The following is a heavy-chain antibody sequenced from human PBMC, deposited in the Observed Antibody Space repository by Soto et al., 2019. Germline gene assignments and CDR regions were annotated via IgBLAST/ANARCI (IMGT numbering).Heavy chain of an antibody. Sequence: SVKVSCKAAGYTFTGYYMDWVRQAPGQRLEWIGWIVVGSGNTNYAQRFQQRVTISRDMSTSTAYLEVNSLRSDDTAVYYCAARGGRDNDMDVWGNGTTVTVSS. J-gene: IGHJ6*03. CDR1: GYTFTGYY. V-gene: IGHV1-58*02. D-gene: IGHD2-15*01. CDR2: IVVGSGNT. CDR3: AARGGRDNDMDV.